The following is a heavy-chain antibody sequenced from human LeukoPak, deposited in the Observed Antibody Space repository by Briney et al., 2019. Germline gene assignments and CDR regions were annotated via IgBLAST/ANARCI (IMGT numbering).Heavy chain of an antibody. V-gene: IGHV3-53*01. CDR3: ARVYCSGGRCYLDY. J-gene: IGHJ4*01. D-gene: IGHD2-15*01. Sequence: GGSLRLSCAASGFTVSSNYMSWVRQAPGKGLEWVSVIYSGGATNYADSVKGRFTISRDNAKNSLYLQMNSLRAEDTAVYYCARVYCSGGRCYLDYWGHGTLVTVSS. CDR2: IYSGGAT. CDR1: GFTVSSNY.